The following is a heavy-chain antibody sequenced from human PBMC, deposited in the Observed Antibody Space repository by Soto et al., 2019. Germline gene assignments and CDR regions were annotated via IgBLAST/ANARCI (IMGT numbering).Heavy chain of an antibody. CDR3: ASSIAAAGHWFDP. V-gene: IGHV1-18*01. CDR1: GYTFTSYG. D-gene: IGHD6-13*01. CDR2: ISAYNGNT. J-gene: IGHJ5*02. Sequence: ASVQVSCKASGYTFTSYGISWVRQAPGQGLEWMGWISAYNGNTNYAQKLQGRVTMTTDTSTSTAYMELRSLRSDDTAVYYCASSIAAAGHWFDPWGQGTLVTVSS.